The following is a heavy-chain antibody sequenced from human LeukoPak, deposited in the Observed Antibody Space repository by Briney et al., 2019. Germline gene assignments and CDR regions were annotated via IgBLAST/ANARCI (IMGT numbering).Heavy chain of an antibody. CDR2: ISSSSSYI. CDR1: GFTFDSYG. CDR3: AREYSYGTPRFDY. Sequence: PGGSLRLSCAASGFTFDSYGMNWVRQAPGKGLEWVSSISSSSSYIYYADSVKGRFTISRDNAKNSLYLQMSSLRAEDTAVYYCAREYSYGTPRFDYWGQGTLVTVSS. J-gene: IGHJ4*02. V-gene: IGHV3-21*01. D-gene: IGHD5-18*01.